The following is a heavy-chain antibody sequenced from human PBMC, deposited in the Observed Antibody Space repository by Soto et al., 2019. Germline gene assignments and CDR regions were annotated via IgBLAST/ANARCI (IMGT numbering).Heavy chain of an antibody. V-gene: IGHV6-1*01. CDR3: AGERVNSGWYRVLYYYGMDV. J-gene: IGHJ6*02. CDR2: TYYRSKWYN. CDR1: GDSVSSNSAA. D-gene: IGHD6-19*01. Sequence: SQTLSLTCAISGDSVSSNSAAWNWIRQSPSRGLEWLGRTYYRSKWYNDYAVSVKSRITINPDTSKNQFSLQLNSVTPEDTAVYYCAGERVNSGWYRVLYYYGMDVWGQGTTVTVSS.